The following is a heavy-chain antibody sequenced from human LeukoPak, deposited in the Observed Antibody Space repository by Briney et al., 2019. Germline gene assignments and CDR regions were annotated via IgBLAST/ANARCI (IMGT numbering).Heavy chain of an antibody. J-gene: IGHJ6*03. V-gene: IGHV1-8*01. D-gene: IGHD6-19*01. CDR1: GYTFTSYD. Sequence: ASVKVSCKSSGYTFTSYDINWVRQATGQGLEWMGWMNPNSGNTVYAQKFQGRVTMTRNTSISTAYMELSSLRSEDTAVYYCARGVAVAKTFYYYYYYYMDVWGKGTTVTISS. CDR3: ARGVAVAKTFYYYYYYYMDV. CDR2: MNPNSGNT.